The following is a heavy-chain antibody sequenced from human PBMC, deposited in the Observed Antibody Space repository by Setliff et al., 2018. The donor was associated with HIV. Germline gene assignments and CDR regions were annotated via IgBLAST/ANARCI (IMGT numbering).Heavy chain of an antibody. V-gene: IGHV4-59*01. D-gene: IGHD3-9*01. CDR1: GGSISTYY. Sequence: SETLSLTCTVSGGSISTYYWSWIRQPPGKGLEWIGYIYYSGSTNYNPSLKSRVTISVDTSKNQFSLKLSSVSAADTAVYYCARESDYYHFDYWGHGTLVTV. CDR2: IYYSGST. CDR3: ARESDYYHFDY. J-gene: IGHJ4*01.